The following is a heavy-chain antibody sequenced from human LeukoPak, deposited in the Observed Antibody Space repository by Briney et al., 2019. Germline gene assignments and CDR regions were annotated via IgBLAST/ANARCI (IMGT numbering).Heavy chain of an antibody. D-gene: IGHD5-12*01. V-gene: IGHV1-2*02. Sequence: GASVKVSCKASGYTFTGYYMHWVRQAPGQGLEWMGWINPNSGGTNYAQKFQGRVTMTRDTSISTAYMELSRLRPDDTAVYYCARAGSGYDYPHRLLVDWGQGTLVTVSS. CDR1: GYTFTGYY. J-gene: IGHJ4*02. CDR3: ARAGSGYDYPHRLLVD. CDR2: INPNSGGT.